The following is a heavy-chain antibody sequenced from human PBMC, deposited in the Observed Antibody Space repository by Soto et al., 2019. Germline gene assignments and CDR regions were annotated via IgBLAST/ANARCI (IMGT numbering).Heavy chain of an antibody. V-gene: IGHV4-31*03. J-gene: IGHJ4*02. CDR2: IYYSGST. Sequence: PSETLSLTCTVSGGSISSGGYYWSWIRQHPGKGLEWIGYIYYSGSTYYNPSLKSRVTISVDTSKNQFSLKLSSVTAADTAVYYCARSFAVAAAGPLDYWGQGTLVTVSS. D-gene: IGHD6-13*01. CDR3: ARSFAVAAAGPLDY. CDR1: GGSISSGGYY.